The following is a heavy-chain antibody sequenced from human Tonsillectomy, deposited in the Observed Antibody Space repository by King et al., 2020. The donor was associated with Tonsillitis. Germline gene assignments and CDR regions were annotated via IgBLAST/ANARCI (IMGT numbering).Heavy chain of an antibody. D-gene: IGHD2-2*01. CDR2: IDPSDSYS. V-gene: IGHV5-10-1*03. J-gene: IGHJ3*02. CDR3: ARGGSSSWDAFDI. Sequence: QLMQSGAEVKKPGESLRISCKASGYSFTSYWISWVRQMPGKGLEWMGKIDPSDSYSNYRPSFQGHVTISADRSISTAYLQWSSLKASDTAMYYCARGGSSSWDAFDIWGQGTMVTVSS. CDR1: GYSFTSYW.